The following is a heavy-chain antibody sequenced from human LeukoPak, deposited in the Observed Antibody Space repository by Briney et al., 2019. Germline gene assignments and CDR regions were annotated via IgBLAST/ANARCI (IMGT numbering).Heavy chain of an antibody. V-gene: IGHV3-9*01. Sequence: GGSLRLSCAASGFTFDDYAMPWVRQAPGKGLEWVSGISWNSGSIGYADSVKGRFTISRDNAKNSLYLQMNSLRAEDTALYYCAKDRYSSSSSDWFDPWGQGTLVTVSS. CDR2: ISWNSGSI. D-gene: IGHD6-6*01. J-gene: IGHJ5*02. CDR1: GFTFDDYA. CDR3: AKDRYSSSSSDWFDP.